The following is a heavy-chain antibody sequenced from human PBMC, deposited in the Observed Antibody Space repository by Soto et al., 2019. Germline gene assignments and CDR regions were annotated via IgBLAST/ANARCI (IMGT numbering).Heavy chain of an antibody. V-gene: IGHV1-24*01. J-gene: IGHJ6*02. CDR2: FDPEDGET. CDR3: ARVPGYCSGGSCYYYYGMDV. D-gene: IGHD2-15*01. CDR1: GYTLTELS. Sequence: ASVKVSCKVSGYTLTELSMHWVRQAPGKGLEWMGGFDPEDGETIYAQKFQGRVTMTEDTSKNQFSLKLSSVTAADTAVYYCARVPGYCSGGSCYYYYGMDVWGQGTTVTVSS.